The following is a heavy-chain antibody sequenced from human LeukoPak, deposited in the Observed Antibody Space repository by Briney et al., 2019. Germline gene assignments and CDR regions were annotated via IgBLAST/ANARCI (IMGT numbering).Heavy chain of an antibody. Sequence: HTGGSLRLSCAASGFTFSSYAMAWVRQAPGKGLEWVSAVSGSGGSTYYADSVKGRFTISRDTSKNTLYLQTNSLRPEDTAVYFCAKGSGGSCYSASDSWGQGTLVTVSS. CDR2: VSGSGGST. V-gene: IGHV3-23*01. CDR1: GFTFSSYA. D-gene: IGHD2-15*01. J-gene: IGHJ5*01. CDR3: AKGSGGSCYSASDS.